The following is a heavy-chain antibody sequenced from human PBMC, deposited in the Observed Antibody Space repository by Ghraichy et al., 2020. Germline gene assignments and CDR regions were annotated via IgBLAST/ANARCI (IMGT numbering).Heavy chain of an antibody. J-gene: IGHJ6*02. D-gene: IGHD6-6*01. CDR1: GFTFSSYS. Sequence: GESLNISCAASGFTFSSYSMNWVRQAPGKGLEWVSSISSSSSYIYYADSVKGRFTISRDNAKNSLYLQMNSLRAEDTAVYYCARDIAAPGYYYYYGMDVWGQGTTVTVSS. CDR2: ISSSSSYI. CDR3: ARDIAAPGYYYYYGMDV. V-gene: IGHV3-21*01.